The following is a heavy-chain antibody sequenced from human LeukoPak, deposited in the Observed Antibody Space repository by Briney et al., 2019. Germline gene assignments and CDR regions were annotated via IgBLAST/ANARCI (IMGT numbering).Heavy chain of an antibody. V-gene: IGHV5-51*01. Sequence: GESLKISGKGSGYSFTSYWIGWVRQMPGKGLEWMGIIYPGDSDTRYSPSFQGQVTISADKSISTAYLQWSSLKASDTAMYYCARSDVDTAMVGAFDIWGQGTMVTVSS. D-gene: IGHD5-18*01. CDR3: ARSDVDTAMVGAFDI. CDR1: GYSFTSYW. CDR2: IYPGDSDT. J-gene: IGHJ3*02.